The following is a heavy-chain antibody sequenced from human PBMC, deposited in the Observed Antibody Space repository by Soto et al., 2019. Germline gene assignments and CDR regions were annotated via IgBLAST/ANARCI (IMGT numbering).Heavy chain of an antibody. CDR2: TYYRSKWYN. CDR3: ARARSGYGYYSYYYGIDG. CDR1: ADIVYSNGAA. J-gene: IGHJ6*01. Sequence: SQTLSLNWAISADIVYSNGAACDWIRQSPSRGLEWLERTYYRSKWYNDYAVSVKSRVLISPDTSKNQFSMHLDSVPPEHTAVYNCARARSGYGYYSYYYGIDGWGKGNTGT. D-gene: IGHD5-12*01. V-gene: IGHV6-1*01.